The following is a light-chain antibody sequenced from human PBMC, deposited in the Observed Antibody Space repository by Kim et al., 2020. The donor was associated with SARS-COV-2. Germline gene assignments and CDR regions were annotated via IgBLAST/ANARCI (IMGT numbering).Light chain of an antibody. CDR3: QQYGSSPPYT. V-gene: IGKV3-20*01. Sequence: SPGERATPSCRASQSVSSSYLAWYQQKPGQAPRRLIYGASSRATGIPDRFSGSGSGTDFTLTISRLEPEDFAVYYCQQYGSSPPYTFGQGTKLEI. CDR1: QSVSSSY. CDR2: GAS. J-gene: IGKJ2*01.